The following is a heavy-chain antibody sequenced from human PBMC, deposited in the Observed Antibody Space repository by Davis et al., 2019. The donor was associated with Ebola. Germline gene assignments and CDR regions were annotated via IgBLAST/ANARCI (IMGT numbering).Heavy chain of an antibody. CDR3: ARDVMITFGGVIVETYYFDY. CDR2: INPNSGGT. V-gene: IGHV1-2*02. CDR1: GYTFTGYY. Sequence: ASVKVSCKASGYTFTGYYMHWVRQAPGQGLEWMGWINPNSGGTNYAQKLQGRVTMTTDTSTSTAYMELRSLRSDDTAVYYCARDVMITFGGVIVETYYFDYWGQGTLVTVSS. J-gene: IGHJ4*02. D-gene: IGHD3-16*02.